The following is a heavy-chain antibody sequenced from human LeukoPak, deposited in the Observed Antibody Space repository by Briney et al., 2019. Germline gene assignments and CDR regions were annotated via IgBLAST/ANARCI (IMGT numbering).Heavy chain of an antibody. CDR1: GGSISSGSYY. Sequence: PSETLSLTCTVSGGSISSGSYYWSWIRQPAGKGLEWIGRIYTSGSTNYNPSLKSRVTISVDTSKNQFSLKLSSVTAADTAVYYCATALGYCSSTSCYPGAFDIWGQGTMVTVSS. J-gene: IGHJ3*02. CDR2: IYTSGST. V-gene: IGHV4-61*02. CDR3: ATALGYCSSTSCYPGAFDI. D-gene: IGHD2-2*01.